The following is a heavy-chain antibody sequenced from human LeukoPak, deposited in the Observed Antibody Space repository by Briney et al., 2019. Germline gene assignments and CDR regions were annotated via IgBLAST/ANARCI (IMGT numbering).Heavy chain of an antibody. Sequence: SETLSLTCTVSGGSISSGDYYWSWIRQPPGKGLEWIGYIYYSGSTYYNPSLKSRVTISVDTSKNQFSLKLSSVTAAVTAVYYCARGHSSCCPDYWGQGTLVTVSS. J-gene: IGHJ4*02. V-gene: IGHV4-30-4*08. D-gene: IGHD6-13*01. CDR2: IYYSGST. CDR3: ARGHSSCCPDY. CDR1: GGSISSGDYY.